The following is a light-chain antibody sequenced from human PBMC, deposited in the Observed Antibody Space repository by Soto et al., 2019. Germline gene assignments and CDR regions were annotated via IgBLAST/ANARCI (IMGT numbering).Light chain of an antibody. J-gene: IGKJ4*01. CDR2: DAS. V-gene: IGKV3-15*01. CDR3: QQYNSWPLT. CDR1: QSVSSN. Sequence: EIVMTQSPATLSVSPGERATLSCRASQSVSSNLAWYQQKPGQAPRLLSYDASTRATGIPARFSGSGSGTEFTLTISSLQSEDFAVYYCQQYNSWPLTFGGGTKVEIK.